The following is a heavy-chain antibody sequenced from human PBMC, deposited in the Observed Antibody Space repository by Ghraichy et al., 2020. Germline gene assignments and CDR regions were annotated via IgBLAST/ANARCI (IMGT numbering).Heavy chain of an antibody. CDR3: VRGGRGGSRFPKTYYYYYMDV. D-gene: IGHD3-16*01. CDR2: IYSGGST. Sequence: GESLNISCAASGFTVSSNYMSWVRQAPGKGLEWVSVIYSGGSTYYADSVKGRFTISRHNSKNTLYLQMNSLRAEDPAVYYCVRGGRGGSRFPKTYYYYYMDVWGKGTTVTVSS. CDR1: GFTVSSNY. J-gene: IGHJ6*03. V-gene: IGHV3-53*04.